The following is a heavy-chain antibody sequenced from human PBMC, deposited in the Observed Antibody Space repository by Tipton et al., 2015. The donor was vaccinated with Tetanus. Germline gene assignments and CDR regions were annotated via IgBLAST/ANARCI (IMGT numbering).Heavy chain of an antibody. Sequence: QLVQSGAEVKKPGESLKISCKVSGHNSRSYWINWVRQMPGKGLEWMGIIYPGDSDATYSPSFQGQVTISLDKSISTAYLHWSSLKASDTAIYFCARLPKHYSASGSTWGQGTLVTVSS. D-gene: IGHD3-10*01. CDR3: ARLPKHYSASGST. J-gene: IGHJ5*02. CDR2: IYPGDSDA. CDR1: GHNSRSYW. V-gene: IGHV5-51*01.